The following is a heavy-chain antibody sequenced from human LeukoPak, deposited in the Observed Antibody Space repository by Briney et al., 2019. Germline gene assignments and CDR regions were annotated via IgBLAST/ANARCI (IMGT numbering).Heavy chain of an antibody. J-gene: IGHJ4*02. CDR3: ARDQSGWYGKRY. Sequence: GGSLRLSCAASGFTFSSSWMSWVRQAPAKGLEWVANIKQDGSEKYYVDSVKGRFTISRDNAKTSLYLQMNSLRAEDTAVYYCARDQSGWYGKRYWGQGTRVTVSS. V-gene: IGHV3-7*04. CDR2: IKQDGSEK. D-gene: IGHD6-19*01. CDR1: GFTFSSSW.